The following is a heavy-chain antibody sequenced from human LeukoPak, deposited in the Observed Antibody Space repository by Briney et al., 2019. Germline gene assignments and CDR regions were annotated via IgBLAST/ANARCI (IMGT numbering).Heavy chain of an antibody. Sequence: SETLSLTCTVSGGSISSYYWSWIRQPPGKGLEWIGYIYYSGSTNYNPSLKSRVTISVDTSKNQFSLKLSSVTAADTAVYYCARHLVVVAATIDYWGQGTLVTVSS. CDR1: GGSISSYY. CDR3: ARHLVVVAATIDY. V-gene: IGHV4-59*01. J-gene: IGHJ4*02. CDR2: IYYSGST. D-gene: IGHD2-15*01.